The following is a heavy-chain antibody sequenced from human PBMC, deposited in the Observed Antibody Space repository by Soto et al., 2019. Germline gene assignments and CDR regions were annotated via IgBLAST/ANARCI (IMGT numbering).Heavy chain of an antibody. CDR2: ISYDGSNK. Sequence: PGGSLRLSCTASGFTFSSYGMHWVRQAPGKGLEWVTVISYDGSNKYYADSVKGRFTISRDNSKNTLYLQMNSLRAEDTAVYYRAKERNIVATIIWGTFDYWVQGTLVTVSS. CDR1: GFTFSSYG. V-gene: IGHV3-30*18. J-gene: IGHJ4*02. CDR3: AKERNIVATIIWGTFDY. D-gene: IGHD5-12*01.